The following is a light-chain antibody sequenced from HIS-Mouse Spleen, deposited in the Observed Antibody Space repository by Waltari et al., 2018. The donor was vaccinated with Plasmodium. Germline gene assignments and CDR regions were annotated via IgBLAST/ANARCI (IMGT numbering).Light chain of an antibody. CDR2: YYSDSDK. J-gene: IGLJ3*02. V-gene: IGLV5-37*01. CDR3: MIWPSNASGV. CDR1: SDINVGSYN. Sequence: QPVLTQPPSSSASPGESARLTCTLPSDINVGSYNISWYQPKHGSPPRSPLYYYSDSDKGQGSGVPSRFSGSKDASANTGILLISGLQSEDEADYYCMIWPSNASGVFGGGTKLTVL.